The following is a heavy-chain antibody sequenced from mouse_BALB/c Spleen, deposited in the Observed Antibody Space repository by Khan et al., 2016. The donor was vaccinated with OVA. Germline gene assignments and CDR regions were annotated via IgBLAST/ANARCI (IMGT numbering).Heavy chain of an antibody. CDR1: GYIFTSYW. CDR3: AREEALYYFEY. Sequence: QVQLKQSGAELVRPGASVKLSYKTSGYIFTSYWIHWVKQRSGQGLEWIARIYPGTDNSYYSEKVKDKATLTADKSSSTAYMQLSSLKSEDSAVYFCAREEALYYFEYWGQGTTLTASS. D-gene: IGHD3-2*02. CDR2: IYPGTDNS. J-gene: IGHJ2*01. V-gene: IGHV1-76*01.